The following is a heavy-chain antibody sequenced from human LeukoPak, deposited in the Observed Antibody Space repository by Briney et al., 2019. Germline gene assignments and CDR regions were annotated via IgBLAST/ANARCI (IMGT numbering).Heavy chain of an antibody. CDR2: IRSDGYHT. V-gene: IGHV3-30*02. Sequence: GGSLRLSCGASGFVFDDYDMHWLRPAPGKGREWVAFIRSDGYHTYYTDSVKGRFIITRDNFKNTLYLQMNSLRLEDMAVYYCAKPSGSGVDYWGRGTRVTVSS. J-gene: IGHJ4*02. CDR1: GFVFDDYD. D-gene: IGHD1-26*01. CDR3: AKPSGSGVDY.